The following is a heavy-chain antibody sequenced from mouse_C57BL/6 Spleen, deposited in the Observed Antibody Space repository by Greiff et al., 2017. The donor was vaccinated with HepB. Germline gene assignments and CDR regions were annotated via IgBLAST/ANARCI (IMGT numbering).Heavy chain of an antibody. D-gene: IGHD1-1*01. CDR2: ISSGSSTI. J-gene: IGHJ3*01. V-gene: IGHV5-17*01. CDR3: ARDYYGSSGGFAY. Sequence: DVKLVESGGGLVKPGGSLKLSCAASGFTFSDYGMHWVRQAPEKGLEWVAYISSGSSTIYYADTVKGRFTISRDNAKNTLFLQMTSLRSEDTAIYYCARDYYGSSGGFAYWGQGTLVTVSA. CDR1: GFTFSDYG.